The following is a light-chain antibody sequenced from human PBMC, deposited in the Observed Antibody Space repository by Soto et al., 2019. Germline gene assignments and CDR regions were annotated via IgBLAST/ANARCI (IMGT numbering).Light chain of an antibody. J-gene: IGKJ1*01. V-gene: IGKV3-20*01. CDR2: AAA. CDR3: QQYGSSTWT. Sequence: IVFTQSPDTLSLSPGDRATLSCRATQSVSSNSLAWYQQKLGQAPRLLIYAAATRATGIPDRFSCSGAGTECTRTISRLEPEDVAVDCCQQYGSSTWTFCQGTKVDIK. CDR1: QSVSSNS.